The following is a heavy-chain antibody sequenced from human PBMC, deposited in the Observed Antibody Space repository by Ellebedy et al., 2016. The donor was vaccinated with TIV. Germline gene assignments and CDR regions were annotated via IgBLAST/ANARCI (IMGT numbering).Heavy chain of an antibody. CDR2: INHSGST. Sequence: MPSETLSLTCAVYGGSFSGYYWSWIRQPPGKGLEWIGEINHSGSTNYNPSLKSRVTISVDTSKNQFSLKLSSVTAADTAVYYCARGRSGYYGSGSSRWFDPWGQGTLVTVSS. J-gene: IGHJ5*02. CDR1: GGSFSGYY. D-gene: IGHD3-10*01. V-gene: IGHV4-34*01. CDR3: ARGRSGYYGSGSSRWFDP.